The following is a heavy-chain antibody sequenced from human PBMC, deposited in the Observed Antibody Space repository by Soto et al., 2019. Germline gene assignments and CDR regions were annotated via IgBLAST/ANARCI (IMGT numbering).Heavy chain of an antibody. CDR3: ARDSSCSGGSCSTDWFDP. V-gene: IGHV3-21*01. CDR1: GFTFSSYS. D-gene: IGHD2-15*01. Sequence: PGGSLRLSCAASGFTFSSYSMNWVRQAPGKGLEWVSSISSSSSYIYYADSVKGRFTISRDSAKNSLYLQMNSLRAEDTAVYYCARDSSCSGGSCSTDWFDPWGQGTLVTVSS. CDR2: ISSSSSYI. J-gene: IGHJ5*02.